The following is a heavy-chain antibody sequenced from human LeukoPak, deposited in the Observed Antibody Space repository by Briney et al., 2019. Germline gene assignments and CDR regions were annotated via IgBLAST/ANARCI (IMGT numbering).Heavy chain of an antibody. V-gene: IGHV3-53*01. CDR2: IYSGGST. D-gene: IGHD3-9*01. J-gene: IGHJ3*02. CDR1: GFTVSSNY. Sequence: PGGSPRLSCAASGFTVSSNYMSWVRQAPGKGLEWVSVIYSGGSTYYADSVKGRFTISRDNSKNTLYLQMNSLRAEDTAVYYCASLLRYFDWLLDRADAFDIWGQGTMVTVSS. CDR3: ASLLRYFDWLLDRADAFDI.